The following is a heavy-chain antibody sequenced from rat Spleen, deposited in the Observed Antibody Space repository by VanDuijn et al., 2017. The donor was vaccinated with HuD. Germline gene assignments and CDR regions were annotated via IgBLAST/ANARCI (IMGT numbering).Heavy chain of an antibody. V-gene: IGHV5S11*01. CDR2: ISTGGGYT. CDR3: TRDRDTVGYYYVMDA. J-gene: IGHJ4*01. Sequence: EVQLVESGGGLVQPGRSLKLSCVASGFSFTDYNMAWVRQAPTKDLQWVTSISTGGGYTYYRDSVKGRFTISRDNAKSTLYLQMDSLRSEETATYYCTRDRDTVGYYYVMDAWGQGASVTVSS. CDR1: GFSFTDYN. D-gene: IGHD1-1*01.